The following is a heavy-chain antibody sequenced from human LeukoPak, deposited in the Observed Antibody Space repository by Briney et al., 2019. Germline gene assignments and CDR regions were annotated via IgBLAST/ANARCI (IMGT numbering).Heavy chain of an antibody. J-gene: IGHJ6*03. CDR1: GYTFTSYA. CDR3: ARVKIKGGITIFKEYHYMDV. V-gene: IGHV7-4-1*02. CDR2: INTNTGNP. Sequence: ASVKVSCKTSGYTFTSYAMNWVRQAPGQGLEWMGWINTNTGNPTYAQGFTGRFVFSLDTSVSTAYLEISSLKAEDTAVYYCARVKIKGGITIFKEYHYMDVWGKGTTVTVSS. D-gene: IGHD3-3*01.